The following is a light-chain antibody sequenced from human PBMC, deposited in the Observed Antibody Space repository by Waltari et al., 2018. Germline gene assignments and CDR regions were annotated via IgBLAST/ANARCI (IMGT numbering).Light chain of an antibody. CDR2: ENS. Sequence: QSVLTQPPSVSAAPGQRVTISCSGGSSNIGNNYVSWYRQFPGTAPKPLIDENSARPSGIPGRFSGSKSGTSATLDITGLQAGDEADYYCGTWDSSLSGAVFGGGTHLTVL. V-gene: IGLV1-51*02. CDR1: SSNIGNNY. J-gene: IGLJ7*01. CDR3: GTWDSSLSGAV.